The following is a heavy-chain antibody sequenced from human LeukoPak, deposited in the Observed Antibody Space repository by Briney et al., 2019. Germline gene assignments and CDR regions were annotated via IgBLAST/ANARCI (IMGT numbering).Heavy chain of an antibody. CDR3: AREAHYVWGSYRQMDFDY. V-gene: IGHV1-2*02. D-gene: IGHD3-16*02. CDR2: INPNSGGT. Sequence: ASVKVSCKASGYTFTGYYMHWVRQAPGQGLEWMGWINPNSGGTNYAQKFQGRVTMTRDTSISTAYMELSRLRSDDTAVYYCAREAHYVWGSYRQMDFDYWGQGTLVTVSS. J-gene: IGHJ4*02. CDR1: GYTFTGYY.